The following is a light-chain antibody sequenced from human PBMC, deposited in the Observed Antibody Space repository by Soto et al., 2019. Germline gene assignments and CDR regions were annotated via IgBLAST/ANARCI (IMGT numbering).Light chain of an antibody. CDR3: QTWGTGILV. Sequence: QPVLTQSPSASASLGASVKLTCTLSRGHSSYAIAWHQQQPEKGPLYLMKLNSDGSHSKGDGIPDRFSGSSSGAERYLTISSLQSEDEADYYCQTWGTGILVFGGGTK. CDR1: RGHSSYA. V-gene: IGLV4-69*01. CDR2: LNSDGSH. J-gene: IGLJ2*01.